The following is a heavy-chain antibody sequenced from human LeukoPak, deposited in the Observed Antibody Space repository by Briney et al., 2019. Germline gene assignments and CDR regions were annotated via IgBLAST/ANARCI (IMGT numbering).Heavy chain of an antibody. V-gene: IGHV3-30*18. Sequence: GGSLRLSCAASGFTFSSYGMHWVRQAPGKGLEWVAVISYDGSNKYYADSVKGRFTISRGNSKNTLYLQMNSLRAEDTAVYYCANSGSYEGLDYWGQGTLVTVSS. J-gene: IGHJ4*02. CDR3: ANSGSYEGLDY. CDR2: ISYDGSNK. D-gene: IGHD1-26*01. CDR1: GFTFSSYG.